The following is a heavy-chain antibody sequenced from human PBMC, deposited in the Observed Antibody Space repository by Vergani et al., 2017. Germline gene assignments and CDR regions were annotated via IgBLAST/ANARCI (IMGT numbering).Heavy chain of an antibody. J-gene: IGHJ4*02. CDR3: GRGSDNYN. Sequence: EVQLLQSERAVVQPGGPLSLSCVASGFPFSSHTMSWVRQGHGQGLGWVSSIKNTGDSTHYADSVKGRFTISRDKYKNTLYLQMNRLRVEDTAVYYCGRGSDNYNWGQGTLVTVSS. D-gene: IGHD5-24*01. CDR1: GFPFSSHT. CDR2: IKNTGDST. V-gene: IGHV3-23*01.